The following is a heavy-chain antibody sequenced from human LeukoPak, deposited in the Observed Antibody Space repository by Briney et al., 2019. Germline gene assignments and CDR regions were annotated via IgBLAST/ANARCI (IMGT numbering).Heavy chain of an antibody. CDR2: ISSSSSTI. V-gene: IGHV3-48*04. D-gene: IGHD3-9*01. CDR1: GFTFSSYS. CDR3: ARDLEGLRYFDWLVDLRRDY. Sequence: GGSLRLSCAASGFTFSSYSMNWVRQAPGKGLEWVSYISSSSSTIYYADSVKGRFTISRDNAKNSLYLQMNSLRAEDTAVYYCARDLEGLRYFDWLVDLRRDYWGQGTLVTVSS. J-gene: IGHJ4*02.